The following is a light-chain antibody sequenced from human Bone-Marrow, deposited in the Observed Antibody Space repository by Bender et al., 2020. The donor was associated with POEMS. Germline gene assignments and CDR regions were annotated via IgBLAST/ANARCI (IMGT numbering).Light chain of an antibody. V-gene: IGLV2-23*02. Sequence: QSALSQPASVSGSPGQSITISCTGTNSDVGSYVAVSWFQHHPGNAPKMIISEVNRRPSGISDRFSGSKSGNTASLTISGLQAEDEADYYCCSYACSNRYVFGSGTKVTVL. CDR1: NSDVGSYVA. CDR2: EVN. CDR3: CSYACSNRYV. J-gene: IGLJ1*01.